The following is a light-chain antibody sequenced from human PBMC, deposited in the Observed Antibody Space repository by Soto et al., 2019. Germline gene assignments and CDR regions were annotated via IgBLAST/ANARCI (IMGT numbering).Light chain of an antibody. V-gene: IGLV2-11*01. CDR2: DVS. Sequence: QSVLTQRRSVSGCPGQSVTISCTGASSDVGAYNYVSWYQQHPGKAPKLMIYDVSTRPSGVPDRFSGSKSGTTASLTISGLQAEYVVHHYCCSYAGRPYVFGTGRKVTVL. CDR3: CSYAGRPYV. CDR1: SSDVGAYNY. J-gene: IGLJ1*01.